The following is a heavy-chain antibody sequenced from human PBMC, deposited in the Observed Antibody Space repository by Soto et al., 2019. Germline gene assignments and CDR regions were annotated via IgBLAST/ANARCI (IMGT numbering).Heavy chain of an antibody. CDR1: GGSISSGDYY. CDR2: IYYSGST. V-gene: IGHV4-30-4*01. D-gene: IGHD3-3*01. CDR3: ARDNILGILYGGMDV. J-gene: IGHJ6*02. Sequence: SETLSLSCTVSGGSISSGDYYWSWIRQPPGKGLEWIGYIYYSGSTYYNPSLKSRVTISVDTSKNQFSLKLSSVTAADTAVYYCARDNILGILYGGMDVWGQGTTVTVSS.